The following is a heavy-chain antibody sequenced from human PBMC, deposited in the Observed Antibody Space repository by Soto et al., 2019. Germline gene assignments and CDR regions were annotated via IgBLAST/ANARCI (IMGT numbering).Heavy chain of an antibody. D-gene: IGHD5-18*01. V-gene: IGHV3-48*02. Sequence: GGSLRLSCAASGFTFSSYSMNWVRQAPGKGLEWVSYIISSSSTIYYADSVKGRFTISRDNAKNSLYLQMNSLRDEDTAVYYCARVPQQLWPYYFDYWGQGTLVTVSS. J-gene: IGHJ4*02. CDR3: ARVPQQLWPYYFDY. CDR2: IISSSSTI. CDR1: GFTFSSYS.